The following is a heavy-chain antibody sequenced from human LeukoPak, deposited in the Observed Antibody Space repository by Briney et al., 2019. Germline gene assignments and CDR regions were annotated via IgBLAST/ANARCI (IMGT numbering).Heavy chain of an antibody. CDR2: ISSSGSTI. J-gene: IGHJ4*02. Sequence: GGSLRLSCAASGFTFSDYYMSWIRQAPGKGLEWVSYISSSGSTIYYADSVKGRFTISRDNSKNTLYLQMNSLRAEDTAVYYCAKNVMTYFDYWGQGTLVTVSS. V-gene: IGHV3-11*01. CDR1: GFTFSDYY. CDR3: AKNVMTYFDY. D-gene: IGHD2/OR15-2a*01.